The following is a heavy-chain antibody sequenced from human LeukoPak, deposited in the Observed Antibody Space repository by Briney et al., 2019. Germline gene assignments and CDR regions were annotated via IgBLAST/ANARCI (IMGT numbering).Heavy chain of an antibody. Sequence: GGSLRLSCAASGFTFDDYAMHWVRQAPGKGLEWASLISWDGGSTYYADSVKGRFTISRDNSKNSLYLQMNSLRAEDTALYYCARVDCSNTSCSQYYFDYWGQGTLVTVSS. CDR2: ISWDGGST. J-gene: IGHJ4*02. CDR3: ARVDCSNTSCSQYYFDY. D-gene: IGHD2-2*01. V-gene: IGHV3-43D*04. CDR1: GFTFDDYA.